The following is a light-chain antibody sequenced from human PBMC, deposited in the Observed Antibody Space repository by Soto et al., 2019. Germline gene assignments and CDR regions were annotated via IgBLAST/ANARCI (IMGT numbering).Light chain of an antibody. V-gene: IGKV3-20*01. Sequence: EIVLTQSPGTLSLSPGERATLSCRSNESVNSNYLGWYQQRPGQAPRLLVYDASKRDTVIPDRFTGSGSGTDFTLTISRLEHEDFPVYSYEQYSTYRTFGQGTKVETK. CDR3: EQYSTYRT. CDR1: ESVNSNY. J-gene: IGKJ1*01. CDR2: DAS.